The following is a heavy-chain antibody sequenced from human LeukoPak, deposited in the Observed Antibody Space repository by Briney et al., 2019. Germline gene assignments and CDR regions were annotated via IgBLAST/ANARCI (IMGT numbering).Heavy chain of an antibody. CDR1: GFTFSNAW. V-gene: IGHV3-15*01. D-gene: IGHD2-2*01. Sequence: PGGSLRLSCAASGFTFSNAWMSWVRQASGKALEWVGRIKSNTDGGTTDYAAPVIGRFTVSRDDSKTTLYLQMHSLKTEDTAVYYCTTAMPYYFDYWGQGTLVTVSS. J-gene: IGHJ4*02. CDR3: TTAMPYYFDY. CDR2: IKSNTDGGTT.